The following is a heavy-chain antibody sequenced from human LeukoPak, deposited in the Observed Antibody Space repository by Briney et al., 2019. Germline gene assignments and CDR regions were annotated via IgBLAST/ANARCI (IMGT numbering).Heavy chain of an antibody. Sequence: PGGSLRLSCAASGFTSSRYRMNWVRQAPGKGLEWVSSISTSSSYIYYADSVKGRFTIARDNAKNSLYLQMNSLRAEDTAVYYCAELGITMIGGVWGKGTTVTISS. CDR2: ISTSSSYI. D-gene: IGHD3-10*02. J-gene: IGHJ6*04. V-gene: IGHV3-21*01. CDR1: GFTSSRYR. CDR3: AELGITMIGGV.